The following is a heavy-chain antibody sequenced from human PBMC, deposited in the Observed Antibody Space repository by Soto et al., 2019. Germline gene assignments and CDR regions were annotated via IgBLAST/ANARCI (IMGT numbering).Heavy chain of an antibody. Sequence: QVQLVQSGAEVKKPGASVKVSCKASGYTFTGYYMHWVRQAPGQGLEWMGWINPNSGGTNYAQKFQGCVTMTRDTSISTAYMELSRLRSDDTAVYYCARDRMSGSYNYYYYYGMDVWGQGTKVTVSS. J-gene: IGHJ6*02. CDR2: INPNSGGT. CDR3: ARDRMSGSYNYYYYYGMDV. CDR1: GYTFTGYY. V-gene: IGHV1-2*04. D-gene: IGHD1-26*01.